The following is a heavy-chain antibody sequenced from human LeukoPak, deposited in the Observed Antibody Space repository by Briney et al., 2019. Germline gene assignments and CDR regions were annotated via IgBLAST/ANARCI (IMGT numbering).Heavy chain of an antibody. CDR3: AKTPMTTEAFDI. CDR2: ISSSSSYI. D-gene: IGHD4-11*01. J-gene: IGHJ3*02. Sequence: GSLRLSCAASGFTFSSYSMNWVRQAPGKGLEWVSSISSSSSYIYYADSVKGRFTISRDNAKNSLYLQMNSLRAEDTAVYYCAKTPMTTEAFDIWGQGTMVTVSS. V-gene: IGHV3-21*01. CDR1: GFTFSSYS.